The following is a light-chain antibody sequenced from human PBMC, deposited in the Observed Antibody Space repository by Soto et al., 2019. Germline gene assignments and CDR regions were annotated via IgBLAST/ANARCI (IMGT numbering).Light chain of an antibody. V-gene: IGKV3-15*01. CDR1: QSVSSH. Sequence: EAVMTQSPGTLSVSPGERVTLSCRASQSVSSHLAWYQQKPGQAPRLLIHGASTRATGIPDRFSGSGSGTEFTLTISSLQSEDSAVYYCQQYYSTPLTFGGGTTVEIK. CDR2: GAS. J-gene: IGKJ4*01. CDR3: QQYYSTPLT.